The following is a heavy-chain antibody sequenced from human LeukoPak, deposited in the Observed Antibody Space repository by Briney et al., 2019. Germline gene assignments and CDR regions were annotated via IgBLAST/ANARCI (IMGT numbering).Heavy chain of an antibody. Sequence: GGSLRVSCAASGFTFRNYAMTWVRQAPGKGLEVVSVISGSGDNTYYAASVKGRFTISRDNSKNTLCLQMNSLRAEDTAEYYCAKVGGGDYMGGSPDYWGQGTLFTVSS. V-gene: IGHV3-23*01. D-gene: IGHD4-17*01. CDR3: AKVGGGDYMGGSPDY. CDR2: ISGSGDNT. J-gene: IGHJ4*02. CDR1: GFTFRNYA.